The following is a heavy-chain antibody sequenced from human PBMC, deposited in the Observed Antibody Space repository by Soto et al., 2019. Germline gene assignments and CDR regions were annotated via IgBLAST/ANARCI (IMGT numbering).Heavy chain of an antibody. CDR1: GFTFSDYY. D-gene: IGHD3-3*01. CDR2: ISSGSSYT. CDR3: ARGSFWSGYLFDY. J-gene: IGHJ4*02. V-gene: IGHV3-11*06. Sequence: LRLSCAASGFTFSDYYMSWIRQAPGKGLEWVSYISSGSSYTKYADSVKGRFTISRDNAKNSLYLQMNSLRAEDTAVYYCARGSFWSGYLFDYWGQGTLVTVSS.